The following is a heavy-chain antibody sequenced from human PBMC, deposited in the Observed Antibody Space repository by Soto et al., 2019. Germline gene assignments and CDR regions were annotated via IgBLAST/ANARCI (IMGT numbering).Heavy chain of an antibody. CDR3: AIGKTVDGSSENWFDP. CDR1: GYTFTGYY. V-gene: IGHV1-2*02. D-gene: IGHD6-19*01. CDR2: INPNSGGT. J-gene: IGHJ5*02. Sequence: QVQLVQSGAEVKNPGASVKVSCNASGYTFTGYYMHWVRQAPGQGLEWMGCINPNSGGTNYAQKFQGRVTMTRDRASSTVHMELSRLRSDDTDGNYFAIGKTVDGSSENWFDPWGQGTRVTVTA.